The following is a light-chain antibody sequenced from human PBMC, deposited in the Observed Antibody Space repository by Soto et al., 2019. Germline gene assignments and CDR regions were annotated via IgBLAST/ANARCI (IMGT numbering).Light chain of an antibody. Sequence: QAVVTQERSLTVSPGGTVTLTCGYSTGAVTSGHYPYWFQQKPGQAPRTLIYDTSNKHSWTPARFSGSLLGGKAALTLSGAQPEDEAEYYCLLSYSGALYVFGTGTKVTVL. J-gene: IGLJ1*01. CDR2: DTS. CDR3: LLSYSGALYV. V-gene: IGLV7-46*01. CDR1: TGAVTSGHY.